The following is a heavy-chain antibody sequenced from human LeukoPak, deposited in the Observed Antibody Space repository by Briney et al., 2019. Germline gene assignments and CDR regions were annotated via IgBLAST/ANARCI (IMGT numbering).Heavy chain of an antibody. V-gene: IGHV3-48*02. D-gene: IGHD3-10*01. CDR1: GFTFSNAW. CDR3: ARGLAGSGSNYYYYGMDV. Sequence: GGSLRLSCAASGFTFSNAWMSWVRQAPGKGLEWVSYISSSSSTIYYADSVKGRFTISRDNAKNSLYLQMNSLRDEDTAVYYCARGLAGSGSNYYYYGMDVWGQGTTVTVSS. J-gene: IGHJ6*02. CDR2: ISSSSSTI.